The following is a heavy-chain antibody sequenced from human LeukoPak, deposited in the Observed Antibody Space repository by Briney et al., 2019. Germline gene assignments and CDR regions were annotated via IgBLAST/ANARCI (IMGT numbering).Heavy chain of an antibody. CDR2: IIPIFGTA. J-gene: IGHJ6*03. D-gene: IGHD6-19*01. V-gene: IGHV1-69*13. Sequence: SVKVSCKASGGTFSSYAISWVRQAPGQGLEWMGGIIPIFGTANYAQKFQGRVTITADESTSTAYMELSSLRSEDTAVYYCARDLRYSSGWSASGMDVWGKGTTVTISS. CDR3: ARDLRYSSGWSASGMDV. CDR1: GGTFSSYA.